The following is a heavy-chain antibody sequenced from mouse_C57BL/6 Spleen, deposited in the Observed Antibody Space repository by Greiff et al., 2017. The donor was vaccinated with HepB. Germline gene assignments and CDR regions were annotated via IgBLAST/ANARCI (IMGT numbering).Heavy chain of an antibody. V-gene: IGHV1-61*01. D-gene: IGHD1-1*01. Sequence: VQLKQPGAELVRPGSSVKLSCKASGYTFTSYWMDWVKQRPGQGLEWIGNIYPSDSETHYNQKFKDKATLTVDKSSSTAYMQLSSLTSEDSAVYYCAREDYYGSSSPFDYWGQGTTLTVSS. CDR3: AREDYYGSSSPFDY. CDR1: GYTFTSYW. J-gene: IGHJ2*01. CDR2: IYPSDSET.